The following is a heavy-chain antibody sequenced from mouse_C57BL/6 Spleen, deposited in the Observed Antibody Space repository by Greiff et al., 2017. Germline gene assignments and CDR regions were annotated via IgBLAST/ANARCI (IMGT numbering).Heavy chain of an antibody. Sequence: SGTVLARPGASVKMSCKTSGYTFTSYWMHWVKQRPGQGLEWIGAIYPGNSDTSHNQKFNGKAKLTAVTSASTAYMELSSLTNEDSAVYYCTSGIYYDYDEGGYWGQGTTLTVSS. CDR1: GYTFTSYW. CDR2: IYPGNSDT. D-gene: IGHD2-4*01. V-gene: IGHV1-5*01. J-gene: IGHJ2*01. CDR3: TSGIYYDYDEGGY.